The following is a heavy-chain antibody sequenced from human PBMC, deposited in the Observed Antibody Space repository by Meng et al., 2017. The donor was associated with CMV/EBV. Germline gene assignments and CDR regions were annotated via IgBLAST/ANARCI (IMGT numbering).Heavy chain of an antibody. J-gene: IGHJ6*02. CDR2: IIPILGIA. CDR1: GSGFGSYT. CDR3: ARGIAAAPDV. D-gene: IGHD6-13*01. Sequence: SGKASGSGFGSYTISWVRQAHGQVLEWIGKIIPILGIANYAQKFQSRVTITADKSTSTAYMELSSLRSEDKAVYYCARGIAAAPDVWSQGTTVTVSS. V-gene: IGHV1-69*02.